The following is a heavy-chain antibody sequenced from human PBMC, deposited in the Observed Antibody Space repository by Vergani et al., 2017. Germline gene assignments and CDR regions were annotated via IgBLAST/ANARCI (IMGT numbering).Heavy chain of an antibody. J-gene: IGHJ6*02. CDR1: GGTFSSYA. CDR3: ARDLGNGSGAEDLYYYYGMDV. V-gene: IGHV1-69*01. CDR2: IIPIFGTA. Sequence: QVQLVQSGAEVKKPGSSVKVSCKASGGTFSSYAISWVRQAPGQGLEWMGGIIPIFGTANYAQKFQGRVTITADESTSTAYMELSSLRSEDTAVYYCARDLGNGSGAEDLYYYYGMDVWGQGTTVTVSS. D-gene: IGHD3-10*01.